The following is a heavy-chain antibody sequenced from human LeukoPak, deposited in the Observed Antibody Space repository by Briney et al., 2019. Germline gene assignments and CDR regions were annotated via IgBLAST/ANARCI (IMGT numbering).Heavy chain of an antibody. CDR2: IIPIFGTA. Sequence: SVKVSCKASGGTFSSYAISWVRQAPGQGLGWMGGIIPIFGTANYAQKFQGRVTITADESTSTAYMELSSLRSEDTAVYYCARESTEEMATIRPQFDYWGQGTLVTVSS. J-gene: IGHJ4*02. CDR3: ARESTEEMATIRPQFDY. CDR1: GGTFSSYA. V-gene: IGHV1-69*13. D-gene: IGHD5-24*01.